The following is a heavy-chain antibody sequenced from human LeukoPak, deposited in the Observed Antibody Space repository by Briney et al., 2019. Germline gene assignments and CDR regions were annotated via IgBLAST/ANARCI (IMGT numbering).Heavy chain of an antibody. CDR1: GFTFSSYA. Sequence: GGSLRLSCAASGFTFSSYAMHWVRQAPGKGLEWVSAISGSGGSTYYADSVKGRFTISRDNSKNTLYLQMNSLRAEDTAVYYCAKSGDYDFWSGYHPVDYWGQGTLVTVSS. D-gene: IGHD3-3*01. CDR3: AKSGDYDFWSGYHPVDY. V-gene: IGHV3-23*01. J-gene: IGHJ4*02. CDR2: ISGSGGST.